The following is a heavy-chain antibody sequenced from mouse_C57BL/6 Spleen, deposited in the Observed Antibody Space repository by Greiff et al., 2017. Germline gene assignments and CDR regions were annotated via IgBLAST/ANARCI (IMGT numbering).Heavy chain of an antibody. Sequence: VQLQESGPGLVQPSQSLSITCTVSGFSLTSYGVHWVRQSPGKGLEWLGVIWGGGSTDYNAAFISRLSISKDNSKGQVFFKMNSLQADDTAIYYCARNRRLHYFDYWGQGTTLTVSS. V-gene: IGHV2-2*01. CDR3: ARNRRLHYFDY. D-gene: IGHD2-4*01. CDR1: GFSLTSYG. J-gene: IGHJ2*01. CDR2: IWGGGST.